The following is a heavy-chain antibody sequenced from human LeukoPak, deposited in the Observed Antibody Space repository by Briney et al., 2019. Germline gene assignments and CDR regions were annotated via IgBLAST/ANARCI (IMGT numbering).Heavy chain of an antibody. J-gene: IGHJ4*02. Sequence: ASVKVSCKASGYTFTGYYMHWVRQAPGQGLEWMGWINPNSGGTNYAQKFQGRVTMTRDTSISTAYMELSRLRSDDTAVYYCARGYTGPIWFGELFRTSPLDYWGQGTLVTVSS. D-gene: IGHD3-10*01. CDR2: INPNSGGT. V-gene: IGHV1-2*02. CDR1: GYTFTGYY. CDR3: ARGYTGPIWFGELFRTSPLDY.